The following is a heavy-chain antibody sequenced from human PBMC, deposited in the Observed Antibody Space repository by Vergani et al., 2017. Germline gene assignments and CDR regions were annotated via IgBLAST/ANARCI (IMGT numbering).Heavy chain of an antibody. CDR3: ARVTPSNSEVTPTAFDV. D-gene: IGHD2-21*02. Sequence: QVQLVQSGAEVKKPGSSVKVSCKASGGTFSISAISWVRQAPGQGLGWLGRLVPIFGTANYAQRFQGRVTITADESTSTAFMELSSLRSEDTAVYFCARVTPSNSEVTPTAFDVWGQGTMVTVSS. CDR1: GGTFSISA. J-gene: IGHJ3*01. CDR2: LVPIFGTA. V-gene: IGHV1-69*13.